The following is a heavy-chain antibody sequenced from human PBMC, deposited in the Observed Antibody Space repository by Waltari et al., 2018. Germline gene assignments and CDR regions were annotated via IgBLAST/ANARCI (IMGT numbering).Heavy chain of an antibody. J-gene: IGHJ4*02. Sequence: QVQLQESGPGLVKPSETLSLTCAVSGHPGSSGYYWGWIRQPPGKGLEWIGSIRHDEGAYYKPSLRCRVTISVDTSKNQCSLNLRSVAAADTAVYYWARGTATGTTDLAHWGQGALVTVSS. D-gene: IGHD1-1*01. CDR1: GHPGSSGYY. V-gene: IGHV4-38-2*01. CDR2: IRHDEGA. CDR3: ARGTATGTTDLAH.